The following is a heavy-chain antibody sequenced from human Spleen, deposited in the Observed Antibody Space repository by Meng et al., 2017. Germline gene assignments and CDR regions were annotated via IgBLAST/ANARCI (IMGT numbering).Heavy chain of an antibody. CDR1: GYSFTDHG. J-gene: IGHJ4*02. Sequence: QVQQVQSGVEVKKPGASAQVSCKASGYSFTDHGITWVRQAPGQGLEWVGWIGGYNGDTHYAQKLQGRVTMTTDTSTSTVYMELRSLRSDDTAVYYCARGTPGRSYSDYWGQGTLVTVSS. D-gene: IGHD3-10*01. CDR3: ARGTPGRSYSDY. CDR2: IGGYNGDT. V-gene: IGHV1-18*01.